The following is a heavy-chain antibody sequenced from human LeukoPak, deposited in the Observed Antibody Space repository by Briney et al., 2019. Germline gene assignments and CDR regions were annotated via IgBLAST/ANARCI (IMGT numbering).Heavy chain of an antibody. J-gene: IGHJ4*02. V-gene: IGHV5-51*01. D-gene: IGHD5-12*01. Sequence: KNGESLKISCKGSGYSFTSHWIGWVRQMPGKGLEWMGIIYPGDFDTRYSPSFQGQVTISADKSISTAYPQWSSLKASDTAMYYCARVSTPSAHDPFDFWGQGTLVTVSS. CDR3: ARVSTPSAHDPFDF. CDR1: GYSFTSHW. CDR2: IYPGDFDT.